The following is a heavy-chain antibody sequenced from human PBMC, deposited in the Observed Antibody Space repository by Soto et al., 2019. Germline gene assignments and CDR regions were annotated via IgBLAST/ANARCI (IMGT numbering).Heavy chain of an antibody. V-gene: IGHV6-1*01. Sequence: PTLSLTCAISGDSVASDSAAWNWIRQSPSRGLEWLGRTYYRSKWYNDYAVSVKSRITINPDTSKNQFSLQLNSVTPEDTAVYYGASQPGTTRHFDYPGQGPLVTVSS. CDR1: GDSVASDSAA. J-gene: IGHJ4*02. CDR2: TYYRSKWYN. CDR3: ASQPGTTRHFDY. D-gene: IGHD1-1*01.